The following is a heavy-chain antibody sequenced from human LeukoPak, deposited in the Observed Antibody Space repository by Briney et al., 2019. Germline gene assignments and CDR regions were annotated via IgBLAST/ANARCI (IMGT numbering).Heavy chain of an antibody. D-gene: IGHD6-19*01. V-gene: IGHV1-69*04. CDR3: ARDGRTAVAGRTYYYYYGMDV. Sequence: ASVKVSCKAFGGTFSSYAISWVRQAPGQGLEWMGRIIPILGIANYAQKFQGRVTITADKSTSTAYMELSSLRSEDTAVYYCARDGRTAVAGRTYYYYYGMDVWGQGTTVTVSS. J-gene: IGHJ6*02. CDR2: IIPILGIA. CDR1: GGTFSSYA.